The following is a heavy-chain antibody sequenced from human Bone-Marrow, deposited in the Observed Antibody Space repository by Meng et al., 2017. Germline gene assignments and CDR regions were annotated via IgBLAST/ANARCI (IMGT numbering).Heavy chain of an antibody. Sequence: GSLRLSCTVSGGSISSSSYYWGWIRQPPGKGLEWIGSIYYSGSTYYNPSLKSRVTISVDTSKNQFSLKLSSVTAADTAVYYCAREYCGGDCYFVSEYYFDYWGQGTLVTVSS. V-gene: IGHV4-39*07. CDR2: IYYSGST. CDR1: GGSISSSSYY. CDR3: AREYCGGDCYFVSEYYFDY. J-gene: IGHJ4*02. D-gene: IGHD2-21*02.